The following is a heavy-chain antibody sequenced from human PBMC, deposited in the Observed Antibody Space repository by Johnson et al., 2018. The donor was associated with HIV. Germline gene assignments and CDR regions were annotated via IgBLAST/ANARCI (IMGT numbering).Heavy chain of an antibody. V-gene: IGHV3-30*19. CDR2: ISYDGSNI. D-gene: IGHD5-12*01. Sequence: QVQLVESGGGVVQPGRSLRLSCEASRFTFSSYGMHWVRQAPGKGLEWVAVISYDGSNIYYADSVKGRFTISRDNSKNTLYLQMNSLRAEDTAVYYCARGGGWAADAFDIWGQGTMVIVSS. J-gene: IGHJ3*02. CDR3: ARGGGWAADAFDI. CDR1: RFTFSSYG.